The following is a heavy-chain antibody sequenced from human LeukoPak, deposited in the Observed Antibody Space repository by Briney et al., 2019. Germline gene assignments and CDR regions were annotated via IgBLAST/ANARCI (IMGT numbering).Heavy chain of an antibody. Sequence: GGSLRLSCAASGFTFSSYPMHWVRQAPGKGLEWVAVISYDGRNKYYADSVKGRFPISRDNSKNTLYLQMNGLRVEDTALYYCTLLYYVMSYWGQGTLVTVSS. CDR3: TLLYYVMSY. J-gene: IGHJ4*02. D-gene: IGHD3-3*01. CDR2: ISYDGRNK. CDR1: GFTFSSYP. V-gene: IGHV3-30*04.